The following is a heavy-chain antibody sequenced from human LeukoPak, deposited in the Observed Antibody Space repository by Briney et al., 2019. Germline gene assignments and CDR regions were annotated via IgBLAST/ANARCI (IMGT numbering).Heavy chain of an antibody. CDR2: IYPGDSDT. CDR3: ARAGPYYDILTGYYNYNWFDP. J-gene: IGHJ5*02. Sequence: GESLKISCKGSGYSFTSYWIGWVRQMPGKGLEWMGIIYPGDSDTRYSPSFQGQVTISADKSISTAYLQWSSLKASDTAMYYCARAGPYYDILTGYYNYNWFDPWGQGTLVTVSS. D-gene: IGHD3-9*01. CDR1: GYSFTSYW. V-gene: IGHV5-51*01.